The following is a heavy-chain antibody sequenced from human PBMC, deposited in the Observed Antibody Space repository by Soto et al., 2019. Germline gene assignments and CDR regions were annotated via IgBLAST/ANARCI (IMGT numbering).Heavy chain of an antibody. CDR3: VRDGTKNLRGCFDP. CDR1: GGTLSGYD. Sequence: SETLSLTCNASGGTLSGYDCSWIRQHPGKGLEWIGRIYATGSSDYNPSLKSRITISVDMSKQKFSLTLRSVTAADTTMYYCVRDGTKNLRGCFDPWGQVILVTVSS. D-gene: IGHD1-1*01. V-gene: IGHV4-4*07. CDR2: IYATGSS. J-gene: IGHJ5*02.